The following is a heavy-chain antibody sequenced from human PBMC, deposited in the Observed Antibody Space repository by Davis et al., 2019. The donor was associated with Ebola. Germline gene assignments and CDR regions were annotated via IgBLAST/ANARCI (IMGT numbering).Heavy chain of an antibody. CDR2: INAGNGNT. D-gene: IGHD6-13*01. V-gene: IGHV1-3*01. Sequence: ASVKVSCKASGYTFTSYAMHWVRQAPGQRLEWMGWINAGNGNTKYSQKFQGRVTITADESTSTAYMELSSLRSEDTAVYYCARDSSSWYIFDYWGQGTLFTVSS. CDR3: ARDSSSWYIFDY. CDR1: GYTFTSYA. J-gene: IGHJ4*02.